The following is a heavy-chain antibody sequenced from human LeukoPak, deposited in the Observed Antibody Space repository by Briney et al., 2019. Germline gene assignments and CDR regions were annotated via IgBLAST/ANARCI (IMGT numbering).Heavy chain of an antibody. V-gene: IGHV3-23*01. CDR2: ISGGGTT. J-gene: IGHJ4*02. CDR3: ARGWSSVSYYFQY. CDR1: RFTFNNYA. D-gene: IGHD6-13*01. Sequence: GGSLRLSCETSRFTFNNYAVSWVGQARGKGVDGVSSISGGGTTYYADSVKGRFTISRDSSQNTLYLQMNSLRAEDAAVYLCARGWSSVSYYFQYWGQGTLVTVSS.